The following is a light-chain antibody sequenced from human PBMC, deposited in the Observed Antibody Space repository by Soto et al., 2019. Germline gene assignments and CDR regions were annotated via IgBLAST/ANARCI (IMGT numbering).Light chain of an antibody. Sequence: IQMTQSPSSMSGSVGDRVTITCRASQTISSWLAWYQQKPGKAPKLLIYRVSTLKSGVPSRFSGSGSGTEFTLTISSLQPDDFAIYYCQQYNSYSEAFGQGTKV. CDR2: RVS. J-gene: IGKJ1*01. V-gene: IGKV1-5*03. CDR3: QQYNSYSEA. CDR1: QTISSW.